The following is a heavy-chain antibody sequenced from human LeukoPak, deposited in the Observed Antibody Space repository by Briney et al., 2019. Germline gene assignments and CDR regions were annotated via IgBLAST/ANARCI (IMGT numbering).Heavy chain of an antibody. CDR2: FDPEDGET. V-gene: IGHV1-24*01. CDR1: GYTLTELS. CDR3: ATVSPISPLYYDNSGQDAFDI. J-gene: IGHJ3*02. Sequence: ASVKVSCKVSGYTLTELSMHWVRQAPGKGLEWMGGFDPEDGETIYAQKFQGRVTMTEDTSTDTAYMELSSLRSEDTAVYYCATVSPISPLYYDNSGQDAFDIWGQGTMVTVSS. D-gene: IGHD3-22*01.